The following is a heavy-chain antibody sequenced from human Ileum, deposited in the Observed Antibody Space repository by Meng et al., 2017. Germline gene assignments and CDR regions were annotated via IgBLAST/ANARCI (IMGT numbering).Heavy chain of an antibody. CDR1: GGSFSSCSSY. V-gene: IGHV4-61*01. CDR3: ARSSTSPASYFFDY. D-gene: IGHD6-6*01. J-gene: IGHJ4*02. CDR2: IYYSGST. Sequence: SGPNLWSRWGPRSLPCHVLGGSFSSCSSYWSWIRQPPGKGLEWIGHIYYSGSTNYNPSLKSRVTISVDMSKNQFSLKLNSVTAADTAIYFCARSSTSPASYFFDYWGQGTLVTVSS.